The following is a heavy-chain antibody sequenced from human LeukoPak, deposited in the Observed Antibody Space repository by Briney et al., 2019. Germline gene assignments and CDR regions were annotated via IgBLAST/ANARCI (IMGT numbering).Heavy chain of an antibody. CDR1: GGSISSSNW. D-gene: IGHD4-17*01. Sequence: PSETLSLTCAVSGGSISSSNWWSWVRQPPGKGLEWIGEIYHSGSINYNPSLKSRVTISVDKSKNQFSLKLSSVTAADTAVYYCARGDMTTVTMARSDWFDPWGQGTLVTVSS. V-gene: IGHV4-4*02. J-gene: IGHJ5*02. CDR3: ARGDMTTVTMARSDWFDP. CDR2: IYHSGSI.